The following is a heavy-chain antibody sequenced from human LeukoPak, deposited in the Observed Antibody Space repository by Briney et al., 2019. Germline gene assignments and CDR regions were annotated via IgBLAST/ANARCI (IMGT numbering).Heavy chain of an antibody. D-gene: IGHD6-13*01. CDR3: ARTAAAGTFDY. CDR2: IIPIFGTA. V-gene: IGHV1-69*05. CDR1: GGTFSSYA. J-gene: IGHJ4*02. Sequence: ASVKVSCKASGGTFSSYAISWVRQAPGQGLEWMGGIIPIFGTANYAQKFQGRVTITTDESTSTAYMELSSLRSEGTAVYYCARTAAAGTFDYWGQGTLVTVSS.